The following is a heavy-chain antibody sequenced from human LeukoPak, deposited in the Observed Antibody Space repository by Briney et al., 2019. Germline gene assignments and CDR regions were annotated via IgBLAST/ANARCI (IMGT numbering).Heavy chain of an antibody. V-gene: IGHV1-18*01. J-gene: IGHJ6*03. CDR3: ARAPYYYDSSGYRPRYYYYMDV. Sequence: GASVKVSCKASGYTFTSYGISWVRQAPGQGLEWMGWISAYNGNTNYAQKLQGRVTMTTDTSTSTAYMELRSLRSDDTAVYYCARAPYYYDSSGYRPRYYYYMDVWGKGTTVTVSS. D-gene: IGHD3-22*01. CDR1: GYTFTSYG. CDR2: ISAYNGNT.